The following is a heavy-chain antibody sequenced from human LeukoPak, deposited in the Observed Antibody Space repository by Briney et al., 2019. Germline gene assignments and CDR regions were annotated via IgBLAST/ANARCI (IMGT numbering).Heavy chain of an antibody. V-gene: IGHV5-51*01. D-gene: IGHD2-15*01. CDR1: GYSLTSYL. CDR3: ARRWWGHCSGGSCYSDAFDI. CDR2: IYPGDSYT. Sequence: GESLKISCKGSGYSLTSYLIGWVRQMPGKGLEGMGSIYPGDSYTRYCPSFKGQVTIAADKSISTAYLQWSSLKASDTAMYYCARRWWGHCSGGSCYSDAFDIWGQGTMVTVSS. J-gene: IGHJ3*02.